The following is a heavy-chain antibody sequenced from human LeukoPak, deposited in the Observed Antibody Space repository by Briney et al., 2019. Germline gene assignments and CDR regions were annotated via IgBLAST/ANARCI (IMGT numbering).Heavy chain of an antibody. V-gene: IGHV4-59*01. CDR1: GGSISSYY. J-gene: IGHJ6*02. CDR2: IYYSGST. Sequence: SETLSLTCTVSGGSISSYYWSWIRQPPGKGLEWIGYIYYSGSTNYNPSLKSRVTISVDTSKNQFSLKLSSVTAADTAVYYCAREGSGWYEGVSYGMDVWGQGTTVTVSS. CDR3: AREGSGWYEGVSYGMDV. D-gene: IGHD6-19*01.